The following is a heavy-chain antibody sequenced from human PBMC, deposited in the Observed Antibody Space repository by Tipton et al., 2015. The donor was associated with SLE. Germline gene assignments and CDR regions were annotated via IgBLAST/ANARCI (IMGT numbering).Heavy chain of an antibody. CDR3: AKRRPPLDP. CDR1: GGSFSGYY. V-gene: IGHV4-34*01. J-gene: IGHJ5*02. CDR2: INHSGST. Sequence: TLSLTCAVYGGSFSGYYWSWIRQPPGKGLEWIGEINHSGSTNYNPSLKSRVTMSVDTSKNQFSLRLSSVTSSDTAVYYCAKRRPPLDPWGQGTLVTVSS.